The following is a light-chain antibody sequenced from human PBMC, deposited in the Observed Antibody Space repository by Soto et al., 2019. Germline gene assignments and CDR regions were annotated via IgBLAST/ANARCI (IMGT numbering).Light chain of an antibody. V-gene: IGLV1-47*02. J-gene: IGLJ3*02. Sequence: QSVLPQPPSASGTPGQRVTISCSGSSSNIGSNYVYWYQQLPGTAPKVLIYSNNQRPSGVPDRFSGSKSDTSASLAISGLRSEDEADYYCAAWDDSLSGGVFGGGTKVTVL. CDR2: SNN. CDR3: AAWDDSLSGGV. CDR1: SSNIGSNY.